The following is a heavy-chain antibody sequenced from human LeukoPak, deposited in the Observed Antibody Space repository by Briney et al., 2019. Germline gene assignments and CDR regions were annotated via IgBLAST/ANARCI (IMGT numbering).Heavy chain of an antibody. J-gene: IGHJ4*02. CDR2: INSDGSST. Sequence: GGSLRLSCAASGFTFSNYWMHWVRQAQGKGLGWVSRINSDGSSTSYADSVKGRFTISRDHAKNTLYLQMNSLRAEDTAVYYCARVRSSGWSYFDYWGQGTLVTVSS. CDR3: ARVRSSGWSYFDY. CDR1: GFTFSNYW. V-gene: IGHV3-74*01. D-gene: IGHD6-19*01.